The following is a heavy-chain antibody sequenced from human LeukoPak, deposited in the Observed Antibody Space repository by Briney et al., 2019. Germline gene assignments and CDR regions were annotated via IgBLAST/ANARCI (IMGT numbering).Heavy chain of an antibody. V-gene: IGHV4-39*07. Sequence: SETLSVTCTVSGGSITNSIYYWGWIRQPPGKGLEWIGSIYYSGSTYYNPSLKSRVTISVDTSKNQFSLKLSSVTAADTAVYYCAKAMVRGVNWFDPWGQGTLVTVSS. CDR2: IYYSGST. CDR1: GGSITNSIYY. J-gene: IGHJ5*02. CDR3: AKAMVRGVNWFDP. D-gene: IGHD3-10*01.